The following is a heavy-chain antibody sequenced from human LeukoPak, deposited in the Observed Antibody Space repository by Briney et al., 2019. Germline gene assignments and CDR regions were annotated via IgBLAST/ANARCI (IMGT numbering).Heavy chain of an antibody. V-gene: IGHV3-30*02. CDR2: IRYDGSKK. D-gene: IGHD6-19*01. CDR3: AKDGKIKYNSGWQLTYYFEY. CDR1: GFTFSSYG. J-gene: IGHJ4*02. Sequence: GGSLRLSCAASGFTFSSYGMHWVRQAPGKGLEWVGFIRYDGSKKYYADSVKCRFTVSRDNSKNTLYLEMNSLRAEDTAVYYCAKDGKIKYNSGWQLTYYFEYWGQGTLVTVSS.